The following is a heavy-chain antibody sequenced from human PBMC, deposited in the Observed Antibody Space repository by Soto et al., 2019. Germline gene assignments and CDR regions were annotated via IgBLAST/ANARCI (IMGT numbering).Heavy chain of an antibody. CDR1: GGSFSGYY. CDR3: ARGRRNIVVVVAATGRYNWFDP. V-gene: IGHV4-34*01. J-gene: IGHJ5*02. CDR2: INHSGST. Sequence: PSETLSLTCAVYGGSFSGYYWSWIRQPPGKGLEWIGEINHSGSTNYNPSLKGRVTISVDTSKNQFSLKLSSVTAADTAVYYCARGRRNIVVVVAATGRYNWFDPWGQGTLVTVSS. D-gene: IGHD2-15*01.